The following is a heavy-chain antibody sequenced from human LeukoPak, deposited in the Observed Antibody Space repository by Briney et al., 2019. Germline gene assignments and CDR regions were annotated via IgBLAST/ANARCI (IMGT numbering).Heavy chain of an antibody. CDR1: GFTFSSYS. CDR2: ISGGGGST. J-gene: IGHJ3*02. CDR3: AKGIGGVIVKSLLHSAFDI. V-gene: IGHV3-23*01. D-gene: IGHD3-16*02. Sequence: PGGSLRLSCAASGFTFSSYSMNWVRQAPGKGVEWVSGISGGGGSTYCADSVKGRFTISRDNSRNTLYLQMNSLRGEDTAVYYCAKGIGGVIVKSLLHSAFDIWGQGTMVTVSS.